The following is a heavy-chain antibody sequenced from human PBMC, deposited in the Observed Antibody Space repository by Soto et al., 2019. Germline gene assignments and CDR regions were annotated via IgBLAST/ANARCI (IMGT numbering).Heavy chain of an antibody. CDR1: GFTFTSYA. V-gene: IGHV3-23*01. D-gene: IGHD6-13*01. Sequence: EVRLLESGGGLVQPGGSLRLSCAASGFTFTSYAMTWVRQAPGKGLEWVSTISGSGESTYYADSVKGRFTVSRDNYKNMLHVQMNRLRAEDTAVYSCGKEGLLAGSLNWFGPLGQGSLVTVSS. CDR3: GKEGLLAGSLNWFGP. J-gene: IGHJ5*02. CDR2: ISGSGEST.